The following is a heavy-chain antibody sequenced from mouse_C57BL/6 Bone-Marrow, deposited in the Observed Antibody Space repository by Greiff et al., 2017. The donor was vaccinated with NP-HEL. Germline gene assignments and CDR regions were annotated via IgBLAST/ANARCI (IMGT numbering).Heavy chain of an antibody. V-gene: IGHV1-53*01. D-gene: IGHD2-1*01. J-gene: IGHJ4*01. CDR3: ARVGGNYPGYYAMDY. Sequence: QVQLQQPGTELVKPGASVKLSCKASGYTFTSYWMHWVKQRPGQGLEWIGNINPSNGGTNYNEKFKSKATLTVDKSSSTAYMQLSSLTSEDSAVYYCARVGGNYPGYYAMDYWGQGTSVTVSS. CDR1: GYTFTSYW. CDR2: INPSNGGT.